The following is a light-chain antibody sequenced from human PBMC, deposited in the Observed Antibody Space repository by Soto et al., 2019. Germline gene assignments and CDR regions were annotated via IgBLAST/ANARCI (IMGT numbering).Light chain of an antibody. Sequence: IQLTQSPSSLSASVGDRVTITCRASQTISSWLAWYQQKPGKAPTLLIYHASTLESGVPSRFSGSGSGTEFTLTISSLQSEDFAAYYCQQYNNWPRTFGQGTKGDIK. CDR3: QQYNNWPRT. CDR1: QTISSW. CDR2: HAS. J-gene: IGKJ1*01. V-gene: IGKV1-5*01.